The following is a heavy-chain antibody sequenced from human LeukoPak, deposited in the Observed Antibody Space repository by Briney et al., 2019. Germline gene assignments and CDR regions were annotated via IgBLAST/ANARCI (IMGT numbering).Heavy chain of an antibody. CDR1: GYSIRSGYY. J-gene: IGHJ4*02. D-gene: IGHD3-3*01. V-gene: IGHV4-38-2*02. CDR3: ARGHNTIFGVVIQDGYYFDY. CDR2: IYHSGST. Sequence: PSETLCLTCTVSGYSIRSGYYWGWIRPPPGKGLEWIGSIYHSGSTYYNPSLKRRFTISVDTSKNQFSLKLSSVTAADADVYHCARGHNTIFGVVIQDGYYFDYWGQGTLVTVSS.